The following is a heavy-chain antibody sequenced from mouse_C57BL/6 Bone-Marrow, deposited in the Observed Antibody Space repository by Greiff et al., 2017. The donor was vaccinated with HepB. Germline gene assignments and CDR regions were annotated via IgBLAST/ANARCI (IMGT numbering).Heavy chain of an antibody. CDR1: GYTFTSYW. D-gene: IGHD2-3*01. V-gene: IGHV1-53*01. CDR2: INPSNGGT. J-gene: IGHJ4*01. Sequence: QVQLKQPGTELVKPGASVKLSCKASGYTFTSYWMHWVKQRPGQGLEWIGNINPSNGGTNYNEKFKSKATLTVDKSSSTAYMQLSSLTSEDSAVYYCARSWLLRPGAMDYWGQGTSVTVSS. CDR3: ARSWLLRPGAMDY.